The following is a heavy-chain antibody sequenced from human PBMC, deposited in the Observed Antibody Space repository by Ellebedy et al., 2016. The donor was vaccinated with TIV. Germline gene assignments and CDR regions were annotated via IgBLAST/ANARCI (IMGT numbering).Heavy chain of an antibody. D-gene: IGHD3-22*01. CDR2: ITASGSR. V-gene: IGHV3-23*01. CDR1: GFTFSDNA. J-gene: IGHJ4*02. Sequence: GESLKISCAASGFTFSDNAMTWVRQAPGKGLEWVSAITASGSRHYADSVKGRFTPSRDNSKNTVYLQMSSLKAEDTAVYYCGKEILVVVTPALDHWGQGTLVTVSS. CDR3: GKEILVVVTPALDH.